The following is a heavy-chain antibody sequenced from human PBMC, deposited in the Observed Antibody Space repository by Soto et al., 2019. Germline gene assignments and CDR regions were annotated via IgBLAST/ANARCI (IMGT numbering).Heavy chain of an antibody. D-gene: IGHD2-8*02. Sequence: LSLTCAVYGGSFSGYYWTWIRQPPGTGLEWIGEINHSGSTNYNPSLKSRVTISVDTSKNQFSLKLTSVTAADTAVYYCARDKITGLFAYWGQGTLDIGSS. J-gene: IGHJ4*02. CDR3: ARDKITGLFAY. V-gene: IGHV4-34*01. CDR2: INHSGST. CDR1: GGSFSGYY.